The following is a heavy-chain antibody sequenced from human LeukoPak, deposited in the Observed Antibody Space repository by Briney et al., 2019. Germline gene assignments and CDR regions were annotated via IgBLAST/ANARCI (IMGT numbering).Heavy chain of an antibody. Sequence: GGSLRLSCAASGFTFSNAWMSWVRQAPGKGLEWVGRIKSKTDGGTTDYAASVKGRFTISRDDSKNTLYLQMNSLKTEDTAVYYCTTDLVGGDYDSSGYFGYWGQGTLVTVSS. CDR1: GFTFSNAW. V-gene: IGHV3-15*01. CDR2: IKSKTDGGTT. CDR3: TTDLVGGDYDSSGYFGY. J-gene: IGHJ4*02. D-gene: IGHD3-22*01.